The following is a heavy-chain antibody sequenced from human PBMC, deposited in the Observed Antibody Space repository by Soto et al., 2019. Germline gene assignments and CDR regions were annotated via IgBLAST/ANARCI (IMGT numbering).Heavy chain of an antibody. V-gene: IGHV4-30-4*08. Sequence: SETLSLTCAVYGGSFSGYYWSWIRQPPGKGLEWIGYIYYSGSTYYNPSLKSRVTISVDTSKNQFSLKLSSVTAADTAVYYCARSAPYYYYYGMDVWGQGTTVTVSS. CDR1: GGSFSGYY. CDR3: ARSAPYYYYYGMDV. J-gene: IGHJ6*02. CDR2: IYYSGST.